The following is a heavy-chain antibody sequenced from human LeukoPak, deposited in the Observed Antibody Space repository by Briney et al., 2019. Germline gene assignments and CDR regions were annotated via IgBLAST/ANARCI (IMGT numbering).Heavy chain of an antibody. J-gene: IGHJ3*02. CDR2: IYYSGST. Sequence: PSETLFLTCTVSGGSISSGGYYWSWIRQHPGKGLEWIGYIYYSGSTYYNPSLKSRVTISVDTSKNQFSLKLSSVTAADAAVYYCASVIAAAGTPFAFDIWGQGTMVTVSS. V-gene: IGHV4-31*03. D-gene: IGHD6-13*01. CDR3: ASVIAAAGTPFAFDI. CDR1: GGSISSGGYY.